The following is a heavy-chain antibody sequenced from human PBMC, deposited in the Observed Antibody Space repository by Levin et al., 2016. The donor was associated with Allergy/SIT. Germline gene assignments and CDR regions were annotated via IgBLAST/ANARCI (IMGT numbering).Heavy chain of an antibody. D-gene: IGHD3-22*01. CDR1: GFTFSSYA. Sequence: GESLKISCAASGFTFSSYAMSWVRQAPGKGLEWVSAISGSGGSTYYADSVKGRFTISRDNSKNTLYLQMNSLRAEDTAVYYCAKSGHYYDSSGYYYADAEYFQHWGQGTLVTVSS. CDR2: ISGSGGST. J-gene: IGHJ1*01. CDR3: AKSGHYYDSSGYYYADAEYFQH. V-gene: IGHV3-23*01.